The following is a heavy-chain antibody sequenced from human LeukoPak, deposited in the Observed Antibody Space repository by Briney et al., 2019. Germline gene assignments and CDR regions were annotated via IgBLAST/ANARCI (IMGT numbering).Heavy chain of an antibody. J-gene: IGHJ6*03. V-gene: IGHV1-8*03. D-gene: IGHD3-3*01. CDR2: MNPNSGNT. CDR1: GYTFTSYG. CDR3: ARGRRFLEGRLHYYYYMDV. Sequence: GASVKVSCKASGYTFTSYGISWVRQAPGQGLEWMGWMNPNSGNTGYAQKFQGRVTITRNTSISTAYMELSSLRSEDTAVYYCARGRRFLEGRLHYYYYMDVWGKGTTVTVSS.